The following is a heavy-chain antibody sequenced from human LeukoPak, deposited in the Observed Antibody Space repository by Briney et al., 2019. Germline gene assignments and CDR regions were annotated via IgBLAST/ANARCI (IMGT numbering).Heavy chain of an antibody. D-gene: IGHD3-9*01. Sequence: PGGSLRLSCAASGFSFSSYGMHWVRQPPGKGLEWVAVVSYDGSNTYYADSVKGRFTISRDNSKNTVYLQMNSLRAEDTAVYYCASYDILTGHHYPFDYWGQGTLVTVSS. V-gene: IGHV3-30*03. CDR3: ASYDILTGHHYPFDY. CDR2: VSYDGSNT. CDR1: GFSFSSYG. J-gene: IGHJ4*02.